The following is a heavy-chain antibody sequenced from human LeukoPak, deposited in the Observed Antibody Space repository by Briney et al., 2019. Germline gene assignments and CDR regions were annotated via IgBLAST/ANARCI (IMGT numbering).Heavy chain of an antibody. J-gene: IGHJ5*02. D-gene: IGHD3-10*01. CDR1: GDSVASGGYY. CDR2: IYYRVST. V-gene: IGHV4-61*08. CDR3: ARGGRGRNWFDP. Sequence: SETLSLTCTVSGDSVASGGYYWNWIRQPPGKGLEWIGYIYYRVSTNYNLSLRSRVTISVDTSENQFSLKLTSVTAADTAVYYCARGGRGRNWFDPWGQGTLVTVSS.